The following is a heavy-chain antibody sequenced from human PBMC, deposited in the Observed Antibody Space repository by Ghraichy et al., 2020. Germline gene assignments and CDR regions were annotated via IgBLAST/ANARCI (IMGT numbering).Heavy chain of an antibody. V-gene: IGHV4-31*03. Sequence: SQTLSLTCTVSGGSISSGDYYWSWIRQHPGKGLEWIGYIYYSGSTYYIPSLKGRVSISVDTSKNQFSLKLSSVTAADTAVYYCAGYCSGAICYSEASGAGYYYGMDVWGQETTVTVSS. CDR2: IYYSGST. J-gene: IGHJ6*02. CDR1: GGSISSGDYY. CDR3: AGYCSGAICYSEASGAGYYYGMDV. D-gene: IGHD2-15*01.